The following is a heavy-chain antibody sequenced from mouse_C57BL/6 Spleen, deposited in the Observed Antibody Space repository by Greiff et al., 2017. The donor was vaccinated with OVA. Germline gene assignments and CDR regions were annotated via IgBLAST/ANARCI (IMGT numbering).Heavy chain of an antibody. V-gene: IGHV5-17*01. J-gene: IGHJ4*01. CDR1: GFTFSDYG. CDR2: ISSGSSTI. Sequence: EVKLVESGGGLVKPGGSLKLSCAASGFTFSDYGMHWVRQAPEKGLEWVAYISSGSSTIYYADTVKGRFTISRDNAKNTLFLQMTSLRSEDTAMYYCARPGAKGAMDYWGQGTSLTVSS. CDR3: ARPGAKGAMDY.